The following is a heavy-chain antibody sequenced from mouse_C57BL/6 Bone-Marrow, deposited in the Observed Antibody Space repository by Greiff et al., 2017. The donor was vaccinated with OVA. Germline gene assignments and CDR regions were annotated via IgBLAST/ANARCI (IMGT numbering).Heavy chain of an antibody. V-gene: IGHV5-4*01. J-gene: IGHJ3*01. Sequence: EVQLQESGGGLVKPGGSLKLSCAASGFTFSSYAMSWVRQTPEKRLEWVATISDGGSYTYYPDNVKGRFTISRDNAKNNLYLQMSHLKSEDTAMYCGARGGSWFAYWGQGTLVTVSA. CDR1: GFTFSSYA. CDR3: ARGGSWFAY. CDR2: ISDGGSYT.